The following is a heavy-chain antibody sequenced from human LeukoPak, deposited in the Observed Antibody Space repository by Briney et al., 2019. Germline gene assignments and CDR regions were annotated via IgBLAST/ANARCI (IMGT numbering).Heavy chain of an antibody. CDR1: GFTFSSYA. D-gene: IGHD4-17*01. Sequence: GGSLRLSCAASGFTFSSYAMSWVRQAPGKGLEWVSAISGSGGSTYYADSVKGRFTISRDNSKNTLYLQMNSLRAEDTAVYYCAKVYGDGVWYCGMDVWGQGTTVTVSS. V-gene: IGHV3-23*01. J-gene: IGHJ6*02. CDR3: AKVYGDGVWYCGMDV. CDR2: ISGSGGST.